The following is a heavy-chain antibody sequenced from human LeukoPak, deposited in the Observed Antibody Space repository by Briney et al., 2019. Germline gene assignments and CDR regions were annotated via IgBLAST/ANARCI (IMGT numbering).Heavy chain of an antibody. D-gene: IGHD2-2*01. V-gene: IGHV4-30-4*08. CDR1: GGSISSGDYY. Sequence: SQTLCLTCTVSGGSISSGDYYWRWIRQPPGKGLEWIGYIYYSGSTYYNPSLKSRVTISVDTSKNQFSLKLSSVTAADTAVYYCARRADGPAFFDYWGQGTLVTVSS. CDR2: IYYSGST. CDR3: ARRADGPAFFDY. J-gene: IGHJ4*02.